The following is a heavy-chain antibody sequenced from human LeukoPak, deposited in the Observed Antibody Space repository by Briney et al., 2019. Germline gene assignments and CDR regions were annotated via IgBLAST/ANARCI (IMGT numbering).Heavy chain of an antibody. J-gene: IGHJ4*02. CDR2: IYRDGST. CDR1: GDSISTSYYY. CDR3: VRDSYGGYWDFDF. Sequence: KSSETLSLTCTVSGDSISTSYYYWGWIRQPPGKGLEWIGSIYRDGSTYYNPSLKSRLTLSVDTSKNQFSLRLGYVTAADTAVYHCVRDSYGGYWDFDFWGQGTLATVSS. D-gene: IGHD2-21*02. V-gene: IGHV4-39*01.